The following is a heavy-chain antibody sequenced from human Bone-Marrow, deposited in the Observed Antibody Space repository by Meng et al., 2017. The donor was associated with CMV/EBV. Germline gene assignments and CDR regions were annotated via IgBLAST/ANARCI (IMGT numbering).Heavy chain of an antibody. CDR2: IYYSGST. V-gene: IGHV4-61*01. Sequence: SETLSLTCTVSGGSVSSGSYYWSWIRQPPGKGLEWIGYIYYSGSTNYNPSLKSRVTISVDTSKNQFSLKLRSVTTADTAVYYCARGGYSSGWYLGEVDYWGQGTLVTVPS. CDR1: GGSVSSGSYY. D-gene: IGHD6-19*01. CDR3: ARGGYSSGWYLGEVDY. J-gene: IGHJ4*02.